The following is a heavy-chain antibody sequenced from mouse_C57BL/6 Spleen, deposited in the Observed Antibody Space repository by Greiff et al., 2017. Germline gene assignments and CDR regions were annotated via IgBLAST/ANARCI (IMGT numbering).Heavy chain of an antibody. CDR3: ARGDYGSPLAY. Sequence: QVQLQQSGAELVKPGASVKISCKASGYAFSSYWMNWVKQRPGKGLEWIGQIYPGDGDTNYNGKFKGKATLTADKSSSTAYMQLISLTSEDSAVYFCARGDYGSPLAYWGQGTLVTVSA. CDR2: IYPGDGDT. J-gene: IGHJ3*01. D-gene: IGHD1-1*01. V-gene: IGHV1-80*01. CDR1: GYAFSSYW.